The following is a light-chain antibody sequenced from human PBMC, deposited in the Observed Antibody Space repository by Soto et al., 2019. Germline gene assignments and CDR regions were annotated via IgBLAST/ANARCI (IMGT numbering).Light chain of an antibody. CDR1: QSVNSY. CDR2: AAS. CDR3: QQSYSNQYT. V-gene: IGKV1-39*01. Sequence: DIQMTQSPSSLSASVGDRVTITCRTSQSVNSYLNWYQQTPGKAPKLLIYAASILQSGVPSRFSGSGSETDFSLTISSLQAEDFATYYCQQSYSNQYTFGQGTKLEI. J-gene: IGKJ2*01.